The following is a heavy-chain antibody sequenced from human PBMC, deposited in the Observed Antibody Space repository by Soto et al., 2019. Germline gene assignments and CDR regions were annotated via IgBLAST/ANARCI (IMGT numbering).Heavy chain of an antibody. Sequence: SETLSLTCAVYGGSFSGYYWSWIRQPPGKGLEWIGEINHSGSTNYNPSLKSRVTISVDTSKNQFSLKLSSVTAADTAMYYCARVLRYFDRRDAFDIWGQGTMVTVSS. CDR1: GGSFSGYY. J-gene: IGHJ3*02. D-gene: IGHD3-9*01. V-gene: IGHV4-34*01. CDR3: ARVLRYFDRRDAFDI. CDR2: INHSGST.